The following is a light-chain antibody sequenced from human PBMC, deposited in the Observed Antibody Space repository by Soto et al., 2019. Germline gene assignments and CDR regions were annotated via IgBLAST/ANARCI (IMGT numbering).Light chain of an antibody. CDR3: SSYAGGKNFYV. J-gene: IGLJ1*01. CDR2: EVT. Sequence: QSALTQPASVSGSPGQSITISCTGTSGDIGSYNRVSWYQQHPGEAPKLIIYEVTKRPSGVPDRFSGSKSGNTASLTVSGLQAEDEADYHCSSYAGGKNFYVFGTGTKLTVL. CDR1: SGDIGSYNR. V-gene: IGLV2-8*01.